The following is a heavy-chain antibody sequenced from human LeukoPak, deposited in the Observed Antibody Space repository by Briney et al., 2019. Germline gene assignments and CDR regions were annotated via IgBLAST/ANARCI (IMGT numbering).Heavy chain of an antibody. V-gene: IGHV1-8*01. Sequence: ASVKVSCKASGYTFTSYDINWVRQATGQGLEWMGWMNPNSGNTGYAQKFQGRVTMTRNTSINTAYMELSSLRSEDTAVYYCARDYLWDYDFWSGYYSYYYYGMDVWGQGTTVTVSS. J-gene: IGHJ6*02. CDR3: ARDYLWDYDFWSGYYSYYYYGMDV. CDR1: GYTFTSYD. CDR2: MNPNSGNT. D-gene: IGHD3-3*01.